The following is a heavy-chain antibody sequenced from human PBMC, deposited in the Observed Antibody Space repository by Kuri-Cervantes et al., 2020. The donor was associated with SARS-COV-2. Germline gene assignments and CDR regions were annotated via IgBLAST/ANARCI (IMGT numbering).Heavy chain of an antibody. J-gene: IGHJ6*03. V-gene: IGHV3-30-3*02. D-gene: IGHD2-2*01. CDR3: AKTGHCCSSTSCYDYCYYMDV. Sequence: GGSLRLSCAASGFTFSSYAMHWVRQAPGKGLEWVAVISYDGSNKYYADSVKGRFTISRDNSKNTLYLLMNSLRAEDTAVYYCAKTGHCCSSTSCYDYCYYMDVWGKGTTVTVSS. CDR1: GFTFSSYA. CDR2: ISYDGSNK.